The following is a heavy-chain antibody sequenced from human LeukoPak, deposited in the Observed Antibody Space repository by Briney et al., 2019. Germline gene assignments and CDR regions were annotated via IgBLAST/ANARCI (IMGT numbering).Heavy chain of an antibody. CDR2: VSHSGST. J-gene: IGHJ4*02. V-gene: IGHV4-38-2*02. Sequence: SETLSLTCTVSGGSISSYYWSWIRQPPGKGLEWIASVSHSGSTYYNPSLKSRVTISVDTSKNQFSLKVTSVTAADTALYYCARERIERYTYASSDFDYWGRGTLVTVSS. D-gene: IGHD5-18*01. CDR1: GGSISSYY. CDR3: ARERIERYTYASSDFDY.